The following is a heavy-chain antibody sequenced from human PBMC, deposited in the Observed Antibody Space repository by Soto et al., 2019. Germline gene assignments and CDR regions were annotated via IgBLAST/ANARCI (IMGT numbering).Heavy chain of an antibody. CDR1: GYTFTSYS. CDR2: ISAYNGNT. CDR3: ARAARAVRGVIYRYYYYGMDV. Sequence: QVQLVQSGAEVKKPGASVKVSCKASGYTFTSYSISWVRQAPGQGLEWMEWISAYNGNTNYAQKLQGRVTMTTDTSTSTAYMELRSLRSDDTAVYYCARAARAVRGVIYRYYYYGMDVWGQGTTVTVSS. J-gene: IGHJ6*02. V-gene: IGHV1-18*01. D-gene: IGHD3-10*01.